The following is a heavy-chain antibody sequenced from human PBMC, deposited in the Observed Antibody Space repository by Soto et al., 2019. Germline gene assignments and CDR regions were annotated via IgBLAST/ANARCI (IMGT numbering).Heavy chain of an antibody. CDR1: GYTFTGYY. J-gene: IGHJ5*02. CDR3: AREKSSVWNYANWFDP. V-gene: IGHV1-2*02. Sequence: ASVKVSCKASGYTFTGYYMHWVRQAPGQGLEWMGWINPNSGGTNYAQKFQGRVTMTRDTSISTAYMELSRLRSDDTAVYYCAREKSSVWNYANWFDPWGQGTLVTVSS. CDR2: INPNSGGT. D-gene: IGHD1-7*01.